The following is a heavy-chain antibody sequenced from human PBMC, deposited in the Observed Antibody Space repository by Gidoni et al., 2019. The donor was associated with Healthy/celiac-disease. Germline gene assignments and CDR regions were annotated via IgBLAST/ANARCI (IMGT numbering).Heavy chain of an antibody. D-gene: IGHD3-10*01. CDR3: ARAVWYYGSGSGPSGVDY. J-gene: IGHJ4*02. CDR1: GGSFSGYY. V-gene: IGHV4-34*01. CDR2: INHSGST. Sequence: QVQLQQWGAGLLKPSETLSLTCAVYGGSFSGYYWSWLRQPPGKGLEWIGEINHSGSTNYNPSLKSRVTISVDTSKNQFSLKLSSVTAADTAVYYCARAVWYYGSGSGPSGVDYWGQGTLVTVSS.